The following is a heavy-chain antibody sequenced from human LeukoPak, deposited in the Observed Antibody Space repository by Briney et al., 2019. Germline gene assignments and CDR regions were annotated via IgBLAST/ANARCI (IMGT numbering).Heavy chain of an antibody. CDR2: ISTHNGNT. D-gene: IGHD2-2*01. Sequence: ASVKVSCKASGYTFSNYGISWVRQAPGQGLEWMGWISTHNGNTNYAQKFQGRVTMTTDTSTSIAYMELRSLRSDDTAVYYCARAPYCSSTSCNYYYYSMCVWGQGTTVTVSS. V-gene: IGHV1-18*01. CDR1: GYTFSNYG. J-gene: IGHJ6*02. CDR3: ARAPYCSSTSCNYYYYSMCV.